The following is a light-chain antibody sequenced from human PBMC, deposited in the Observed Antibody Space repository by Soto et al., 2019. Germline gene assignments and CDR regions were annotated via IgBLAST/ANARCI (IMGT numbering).Light chain of an antibody. CDR1: QSVSSN. Sequence: EIVMTQSPATLSVSPGERATLSCRASQSVSSNLAWYQQKPGQPPRLLIYGASTRATGIPARFSGSGSGTEFTLTISRLQSEDFAVYYCQQYNNWPPRNTFGQGTKLEIK. J-gene: IGKJ2*01. V-gene: IGKV3-15*01. CDR2: GAS. CDR3: QQYNNWPPRNT.